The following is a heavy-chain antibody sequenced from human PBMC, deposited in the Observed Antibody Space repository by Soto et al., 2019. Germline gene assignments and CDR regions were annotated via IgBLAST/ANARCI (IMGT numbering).Heavy chain of an antibody. J-gene: IGHJ4*02. D-gene: IGHD2-15*01. V-gene: IGHV4-4*02. Sequence: QVQLRESGPGLVKPSGTLSLTCAVSGGSITSRNWWSWVRQPPGKGLEWTVEIWHSGATNFNPSLKSSVTISIDESRNQFSLNLTSVTAADTAMYYCAKGGGREVVAFDSWGQGALVIVSS. CDR1: GGSITSRNW. CDR2: IWHSGAT. CDR3: AKGGGREVVAFDS.